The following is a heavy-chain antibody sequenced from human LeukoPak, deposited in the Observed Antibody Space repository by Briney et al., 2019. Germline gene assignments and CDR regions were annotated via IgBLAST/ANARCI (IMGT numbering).Heavy chain of an antibody. V-gene: IGHV3-15*01. Sequence: PGGSLRLSCAASGFTFSNAWMSWVRQAPGKGLEWVGRIKSKTDGGTTDYAAPVKGRFTISRDDSKNTLYLQMNSLRAEDTAVYYCAKDIVRGTGPSLKHIVATIPRFDYWGQGTLVTVSS. CDR1: GFTFSNAW. D-gene: IGHD5-12*01. CDR2: IKSKTDGGTT. J-gene: IGHJ4*02. CDR3: AKDIVRGTGPSLKHIVATIPRFDY.